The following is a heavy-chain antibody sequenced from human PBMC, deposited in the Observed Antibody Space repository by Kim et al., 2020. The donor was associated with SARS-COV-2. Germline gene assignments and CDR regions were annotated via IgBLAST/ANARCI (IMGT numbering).Heavy chain of an antibody. D-gene: IGHD1-26*01. V-gene: IGHV3-48*03. J-gene: IGHJ4*02. CDR2: TI. CDR3: ARGGPWVLDY. Sequence: TIYYADPVKGRFTISRDNAKNSLYLQMNSLRAEDTAVYYCARGGPWVLDYWGQGTLVTVSS.